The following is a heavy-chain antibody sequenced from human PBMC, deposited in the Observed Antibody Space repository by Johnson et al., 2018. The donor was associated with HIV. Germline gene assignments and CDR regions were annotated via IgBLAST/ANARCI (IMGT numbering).Heavy chain of an antibody. J-gene: IGHJ3*02. V-gene: IGHV3-23*04. CDR2: ISGRGGTT. D-gene: IGHD2-21*01. Sequence: VLLVESGGGLVQPGGSLRLSCAASGFIFSSYAMSWVRQAPGKGLEWVSGISGRGGTTYDEDSVKGRSTISSDNSKNTLYLQMNSLTGEDTAIYYCAAGGGDCYPSHWGFCAFDIWGRGTMVTVSS. CDR1: GFIFSSYA. CDR3: AAGGGDCYPSHWGFCAFDI.